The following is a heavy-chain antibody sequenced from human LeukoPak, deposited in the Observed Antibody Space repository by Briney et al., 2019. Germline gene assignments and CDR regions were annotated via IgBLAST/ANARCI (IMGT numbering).Heavy chain of an antibody. CDR2: ISYDGSNK. CDR1: GFTFSSYG. J-gene: IGHJ6*03. V-gene: IGHV3-30*03. D-gene: IGHD6-13*01. CDR3: ARETASSWYDYYYYMDV. Sequence: GRSLRLSCAASGFTFSSYGMHWVRQAPGKGLEWVEVISYDGSNKYYADSVKGRFTISRDNAKNSLYLQMNSLRAEDTAVYYCARETASSWYDYYYYMDVWGKGTTVTISS.